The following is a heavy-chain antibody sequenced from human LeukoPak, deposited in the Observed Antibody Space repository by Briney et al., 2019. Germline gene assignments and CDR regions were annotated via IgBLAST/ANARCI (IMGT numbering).Heavy chain of an antibody. CDR2: IYTSGST. CDR1: GGSISSYY. CDR3: ARRVAAVGEYYFDY. Sequence: SETLSLTCTVSGGSISSYYWSWIRQPPGKRLEWIGYIYTSGSTNYNPSLKSRVTISVDTSKNQFSLKLSSVTAADTAVYYCARRVAAVGEYYFDYWGQGTLVTVSS. J-gene: IGHJ4*02. V-gene: IGHV4-4*09. D-gene: IGHD3-10*01.